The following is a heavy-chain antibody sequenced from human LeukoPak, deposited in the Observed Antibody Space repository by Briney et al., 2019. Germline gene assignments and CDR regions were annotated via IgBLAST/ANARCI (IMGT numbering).Heavy chain of an antibody. J-gene: IGHJ4*02. D-gene: IGHD6-13*01. Sequence: KPSETLSLTCAVYGGSFSGYYWSWIRQPPGKGLEWIGEINHSGSTNYNPSLKSRVTISVDTSKNQFSLKLSSVTAADTAVYYCARGNFGSTTVIDYWGQGTLVTVSS. CDR3: ARGNFGSTTVIDY. V-gene: IGHV4-34*01. CDR1: GGSFSGYY. CDR2: INHSGST.